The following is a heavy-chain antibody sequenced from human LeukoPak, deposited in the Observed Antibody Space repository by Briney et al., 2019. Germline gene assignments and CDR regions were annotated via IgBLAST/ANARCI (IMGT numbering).Heavy chain of an antibody. Sequence: SETLSLTCAASGYSINSGYYWGWIRQPPGKGLEWIGSIYHSGSTHYNPSLKSRVTISVDTSKNQFSLKLNSVTAADTAVYYCARHERGLAAAASWGQGTLVTVSS. J-gene: IGHJ5*02. CDR1: GYSINSGYY. D-gene: IGHD6-13*01. V-gene: IGHV4-38-2*01. CDR2: IYHSGST. CDR3: ARHERGLAAAAS.